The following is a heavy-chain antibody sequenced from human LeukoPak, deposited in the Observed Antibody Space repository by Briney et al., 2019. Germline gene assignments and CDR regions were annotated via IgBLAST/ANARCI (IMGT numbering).Heavy chain of an antibody. J-gene: IGHJ3*02. Sequence: GGSLRLSCAASGFTFSRYAMYWVRQTPAKGLEWVAVISYGGSNKYYADSVKGRFTISRDNSKNTLYLQMNSLRADDTAVYYCATGIGYDAFDIWGQGTMVTVSS. D-gene: IGHD1-1*01. CDR2: ISYGGSNK. V-gene: IGHV3-30-3*01. CDR3: ATGIGYDAFDI. CDR1: GFTFSRYA.